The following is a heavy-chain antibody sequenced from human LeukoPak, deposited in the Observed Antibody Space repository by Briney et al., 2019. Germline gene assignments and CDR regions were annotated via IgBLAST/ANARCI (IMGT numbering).Heavy chain of an antibody. Sequence: SETLSLTCTVSHDSISNYYWSWIRQPPGKGLEWIGYIYYSGSTNYNPSLKSRVTISVDTSKNQFSLKLSSVTAADTAVYYCARRRAGEYFQHWGQGTLVTVSS. CDR2: IYYSGST. D-gene: IGHD3-10*01. CDR1: HDSISNYY. J-gene: IGHJ1*01. CDR3: ARRRAGEYFQH. V-gene: IGHV4-59*08.